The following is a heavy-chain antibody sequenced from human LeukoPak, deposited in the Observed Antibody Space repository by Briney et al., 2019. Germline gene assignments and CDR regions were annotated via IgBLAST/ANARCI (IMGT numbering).Heavy chain of an antibody. J-gene: IGHJ5*01. Sequence: GGSLRLSCAASGFTFSSYAMSWVRQAPGKGLEWVAVISYDGSNKYYADSVKGRFTISRDNVDNVVYLQMNSLGAEDTAVYYCARVAVSGPTGWFDSWGQGTLVIVSS. D-gene: IGHD2-8*02. CDR2: ISYDGSNK. CDR1: GFTFSSYA. CDR3: ARVAVSGPTGWFDS. V-gene: IGHV3-30-3*01.